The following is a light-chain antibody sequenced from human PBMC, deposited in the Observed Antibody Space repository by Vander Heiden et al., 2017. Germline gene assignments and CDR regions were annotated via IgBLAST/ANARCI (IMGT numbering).Light chain of an antibody. CDR2: AAS. CDR1: QDISSY. CDR3: QQYYSYPLT. Sequence: AIRITQPPFSLPASTGDRVTITCRASQDISSYLAWYQQKPGKAPKLLIYAASTLQSGVPSRFSGSGSGTDFTLTISCLQSEDFATYYCQQYYSYPLTFGGGTKVEIK. J-gene: IGKJ4*01. V-gene: IGKV1-8*01.